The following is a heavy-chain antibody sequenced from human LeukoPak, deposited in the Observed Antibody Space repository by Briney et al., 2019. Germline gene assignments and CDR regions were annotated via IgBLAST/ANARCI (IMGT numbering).Heavy chain of an antibody. CDR3: AKDERNWNYNLASQTYD. V-gene: IGHV3-23*01. J-gene: IGHJ4*02. CDR2: ISGSGVST. D-gene: IGHD1-7*01. Sequence: GGSLRLSCIASGFRFSSYAMSWVRQAPGKGLKWVSAISGSGVSTYYADSVKGRFTVSRDNSKNTLYLQMSSLRAEDTAVYYCAKDERNWNYNLASQTYDWGQGTLVTVSS. CDR1: GFRFSSYA.